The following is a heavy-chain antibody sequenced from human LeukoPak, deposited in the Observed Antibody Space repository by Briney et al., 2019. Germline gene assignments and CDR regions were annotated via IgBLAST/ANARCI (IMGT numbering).Heavy chain of an antibody. CDR1: GFTFSSYS. Sequence: GGSLRLSCAASGFTFSSYSMNWVRQAPGKGLEWVSSISSSSSYIYYADSVKGRFTISRDNAKNSLYLQMNSLRAEDTAVYYCAKDRTGYSYGYFLSPWGQGTLVTVSS. J-gene: IGHJ5*02. CDR3: AKDRTGYSYGYFLSP. D-gene: IGHD5-18*01. CDR2: ISSSSSYI. V-gene: IGHV3-21*01.